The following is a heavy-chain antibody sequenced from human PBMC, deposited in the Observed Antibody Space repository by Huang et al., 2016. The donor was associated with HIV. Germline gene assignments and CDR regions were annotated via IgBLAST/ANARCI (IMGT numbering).Heavy chain of an antibody. V-gene: IGHV3-74*01. J-gene: IGHJ4*02. CDR1: GFSISSYW. Sequence: EVQLVESGGGLVQPGWSLRLSCAASGFSISSYWMHWVRQAPGKGLGWVSRSNSDGSSTSYADSVKGRFTISRDNDKNTRYLQMNRLRAEDTAVYYCARDPRIQSWLNFFDYWGQGTLVSVSS. D-gene: IGHD3-22*01. CDR3: ARDPRIQSWLNFFDY. CDR2: SNSDGSST.